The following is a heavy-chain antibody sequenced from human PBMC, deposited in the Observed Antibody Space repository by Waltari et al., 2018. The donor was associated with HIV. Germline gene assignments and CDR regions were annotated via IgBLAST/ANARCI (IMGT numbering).Heavy chain of an antibody. D-gene: IGHD1-7*01. CDR1: GYTFTDKY. CDR3: ARVSITGTTWDY. J-gene: IGHJ4*02. V-gene: IGHV1-2*02. CDR2: RNPNNGST. Sequence: QVQLVQSGAEVKKPGASVKVSCMASGYTFTDKYLHWVRQAPGQGLEWMAWRNPNNGSTCYAQKFQGRVTVTRDTSISTAYMDLSSLRSDDTAVYYCARVSITGTTWDYWGQGTLVTVSS.